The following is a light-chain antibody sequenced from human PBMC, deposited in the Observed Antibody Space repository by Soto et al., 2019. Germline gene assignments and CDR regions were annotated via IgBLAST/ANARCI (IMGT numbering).Light chain of an antibody. Sequence: VMTQSPATLSVSPGERATLSCRASQSINSNLAWYQQRPGQALRLLIYGASTRATGIPARFSGSGSGTEFTLTISSLQSEDFAVYYCQQYNNWWTFGQGTKVDIK. CDR3: QQYNNWWT. V-gene: IGKV3-15*01. J-gene: IGKJ1*01. CDR1: QSINSN. CDR2: GAS.